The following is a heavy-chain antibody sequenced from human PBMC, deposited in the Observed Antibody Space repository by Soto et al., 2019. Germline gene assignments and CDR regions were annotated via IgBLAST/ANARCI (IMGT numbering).Heavy chain of an antibody. V-gene: IGHV1-3*01. D-gene: IGHD3-10*01. CDR2: INAGNGNT. CDR3: ARGASMVSGVILDAFDI. J-gene: IGHJ3*02. CDR1: GYTFTSYA. Sequence: QVQLVQSGAEVKKPGASVKVSCKASGYTFTSYAMHWVRQAPGQRLEWMGWINAGNGNTKYSQKFQGRVTITRDTSASTAYMELRSLRSEDTAVYYCARGASMVSGVILDAFDIWGQGTMVTVS.